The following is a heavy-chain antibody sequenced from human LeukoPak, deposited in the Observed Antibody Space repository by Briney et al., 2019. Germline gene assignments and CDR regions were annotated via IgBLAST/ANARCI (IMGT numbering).Heavy chain of an antibody. V-gene: IGHV4-59*01. Sequence: PSETLSLTCTVSGGSISSYYWSWIRQPPGKGLEWIGYIHYSGSTNYNPSLKSRVTISVDTSKNQFSLKLSSVTAADTAVYYCARLYYYDSAGSSFDYWGQGTLVAVSS. D-gene: IGHD3-22*01. CDR2: IHYSGST. CDR1: GGSISSYY. CDR3: ARLYYYDSAGSSFDY. J-gene: IGHJ4*02.